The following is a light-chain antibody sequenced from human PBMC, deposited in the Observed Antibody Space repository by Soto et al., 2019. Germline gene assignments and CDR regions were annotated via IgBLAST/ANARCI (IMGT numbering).Light chain of an antibody. CDR3: QQYGSSPPSMYT. V-gene: IGKV3-20*01. Sequence: EIVLTQSPGTLSLSPGERATLSCRASQSVSSSYLAWYQQKPGQAPRLLIYGASSRATGIPDRFSGSGSGTDLHLTISRLEPEDFAVYYCQQYGSSPPSMYTFGKGTKLEIK. J-gene: IGKJ2*01. CDR1: QSVSSSY. CDR2: GAS.